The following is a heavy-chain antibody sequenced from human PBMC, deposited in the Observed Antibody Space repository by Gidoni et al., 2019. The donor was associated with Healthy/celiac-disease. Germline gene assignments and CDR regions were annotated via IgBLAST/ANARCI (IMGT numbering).Heavy chain of an antibody. CDR3: ARVLFPDGIAFDI. D-gene: IGHD3-10*02. CDR2: IGTAGDT. Sequence: EVQLVESGGGLVRHGGSLRLSGETSGFTFSSYDMHWVRQATGKGLGLVSAIGTAGDTYYPVSVKGRFTISRENAKNSLYLHMNSLRAGDTAVYYCARVLFPDGIAFDIWGQGTMVTVSS. V-gene: IGHV3-13*01. CDR1: GFTFSSYD. J-gene: IGHJ3*02.